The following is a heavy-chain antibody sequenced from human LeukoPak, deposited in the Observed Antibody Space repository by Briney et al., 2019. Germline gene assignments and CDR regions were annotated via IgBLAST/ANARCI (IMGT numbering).Heavy chain of an antibody. Sequence: GGSLRLSCAASEFTFSTYWMTWVRQAPGKGLEWVADIKQDGSEKYYVDSVKGRFTISRQNAKKSLFLQMNSLRSEDTAVYYCARDLRYFGMGDAMDVWGKGTTVTISS. D-gene: IGHD3-9*01. V-gene: IGHV3-7*03. CDR1: EFTFSTYW. J-gene: IGHJ6*04. CDR2: IKQDGSEK. CDR3: ARDLRYFGMGDAMDV.